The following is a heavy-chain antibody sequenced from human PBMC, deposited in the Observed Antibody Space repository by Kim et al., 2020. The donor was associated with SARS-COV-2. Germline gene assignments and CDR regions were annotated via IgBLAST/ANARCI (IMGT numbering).Heavy chain of an antibody. D-gene: IGHD3-10*01. CDR3: ARVISMVRGVITHFDH. Sequence: SETLSLTCTVSGGSISSGGYYWSWIRQHPGKGLEWFVYIDDSGSTYSNPCHKIRVTISVDTSKNQFSLKLSSVTAADTAVYYCARVISMVRGVITHFDHWGQGTLVTVSS. J-gene: IGHJ4*02. CDR2: IDDSGST. V-gene: IGHV4-31*03. CDR1: GGSISSGGYY.